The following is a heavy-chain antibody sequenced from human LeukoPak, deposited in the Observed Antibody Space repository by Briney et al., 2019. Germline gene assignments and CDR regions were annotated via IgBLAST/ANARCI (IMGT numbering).Heavy chain of an antibody. CDR3: TRQGVGYDEPIDY. J-gene: IGHJ4*02. CDR2: ISSSSSYI. CDR1: GFTFSSCT. V-gene: IGHV3-21*01. Sequence: GGSLRLSCAASGFTFSSCTMNWVRQAPGKGLEWFSSISSSSSYIYYADSVKGRFTISRDNAKKSLYLQMNSLRAEDTAVYYCTRQGVGYDEPIDYWGQGTLVTVSS. D-gene: IGHD5-12*01.